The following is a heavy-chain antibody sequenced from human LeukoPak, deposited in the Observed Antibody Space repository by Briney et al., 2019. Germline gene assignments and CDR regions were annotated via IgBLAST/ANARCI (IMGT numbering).Heavy chain of an antibody. CDR3: AKDRTAMGLFDY. V-gene: IGHV3-30*18. D-gene: IGHD5-18*01. CDR1: GFTFSSYG. CDR2: ISYDGSNK. Sequence: GRSLRLSCAASGFTFSSYGMHWARQAPGKGLEWVAVISYDGSNKYYADSVKGRFTISRDNSKNTLYLQMNSLRAEDTAVYYCAKDRTAMGLFDYWGQGTLVTVSS. J-gene: IGHJ4*02.